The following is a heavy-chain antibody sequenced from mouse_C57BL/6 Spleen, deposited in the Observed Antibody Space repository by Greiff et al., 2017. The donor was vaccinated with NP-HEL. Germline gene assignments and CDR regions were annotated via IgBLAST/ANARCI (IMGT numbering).Heavy chain of an antibody. J-gene: IGHJ4*01. V-gene: IGHV5-4*01. CDR3: ARDRRGTGAMDY. CDR2: ISDGGSYT. CDR1: GFTFSSYA. D-gene: IGHD3-3*01. Sequence: EVKLMESGGGLVKPGGSLKLSCAASGFTFSSYAMSWVRQTPEKRLEWVATISDGGSYTYYPDNVKGRFTISRDNAKNNLYLQMSHLKSEDTAMYYCARDRRGTGAMDYWGQGTSVTVSS.